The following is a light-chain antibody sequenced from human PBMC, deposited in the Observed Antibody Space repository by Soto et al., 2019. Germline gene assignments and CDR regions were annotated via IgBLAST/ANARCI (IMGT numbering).Light chain of an antibody. J-gene: IGKJ1*01. V-gene: IGKV1-39*01. Sequence: DTQMTQSPSSLAASVGDRLSITCRASQNVRSYVNWYQQKPGKAPNLIIYETSTLESGVPSRFSGDGYGTDFTLSSSSLQPEDFASYYCQQTFSTPRTFGQGTKVEI. CDR2: ETS. CDR1: QNVRSY. CDR3: QQTFSTPRT.